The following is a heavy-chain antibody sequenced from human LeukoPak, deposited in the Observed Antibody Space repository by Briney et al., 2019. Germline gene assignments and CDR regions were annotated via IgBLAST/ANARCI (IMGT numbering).Heavy chain of an antibody. D-gene: IGHD3-9*01. CDR3: ARAASTLRYFDWLLDYYFDY. Sequence: SETLSLTCAVYGRSFSGYYWSWIRQPPGKGLEWIGEINHSGSTYYNPSLKSRVTISVDTSKNQFSLKLSSVTAADTAVYYCARAASTLRYFDWLLDYYFDYWGQGTLVTVSS. J-gene: IGHJ4*02. V-gene: IGHV4-34*01. CDR2: INHSGST. CDR1: GRSFSGYY.